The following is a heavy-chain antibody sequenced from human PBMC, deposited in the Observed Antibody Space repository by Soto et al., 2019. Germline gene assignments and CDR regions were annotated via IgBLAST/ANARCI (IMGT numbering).Heavy chain of an antibody. J-gene: IGHJ4*02. V-gene: IGHV3-33*01. CDR2: IWYDGSNK. Sequence: QVQLVESGGGVVQPGRSLRLSCAASGFTFSSYGMHWVRQAPGKGLEWVAVIWYDGSNKYYADSVKGRFTISRDFAKNTVYLQMNSLRAEDTAVYYCARESSGYSSYFDYWGQGTLVTVSS. CDR1: GFTFSSYG. D-gene: IGHD5-12*01. CDR3: ARESSGYSSYFDY.